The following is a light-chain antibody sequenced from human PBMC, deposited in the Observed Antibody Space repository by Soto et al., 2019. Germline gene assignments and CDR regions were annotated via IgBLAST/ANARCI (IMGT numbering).Light chain of an antibody. J-gene: IGKJ1*01. V-gene: IGKV1-27*01. CDR2: AAS. Sequence: IRMTQSPSSLSASTGDRVTITCRASQGISSYLAWYQQNPGKVPKVLIYAASTLQSGVPSRFSGSGSGTDFTLTISSLQPEDVATYYCQRYNTAPWTFGQGTKGDSK. CDR1: QGISSY. CDR3: QRYNTAPWT.